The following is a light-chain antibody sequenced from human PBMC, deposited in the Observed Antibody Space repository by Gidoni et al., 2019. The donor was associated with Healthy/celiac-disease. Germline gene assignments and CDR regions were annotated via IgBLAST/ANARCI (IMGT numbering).Light chain of an antibody. CDR2: AAS. V-gene: IGKV1-39*01. CDR3: QQSYSTPLT. CDR1: PIISSY. Sequence: DIKMTQYPSSLSASVGDRVTITCRASPIISSYLNWYQQKPGQAPKLLIYAASSLHSGVPSRFSGSGSGTDFTLTISSLQPEDFATYYCQQSYSTPLTFGQXTQVEIK. J-gene: IGKJ1*01.